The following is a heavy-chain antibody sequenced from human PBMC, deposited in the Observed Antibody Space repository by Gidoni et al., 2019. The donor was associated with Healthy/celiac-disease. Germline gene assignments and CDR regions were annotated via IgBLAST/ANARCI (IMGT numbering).Heavy chain of an antibody. J-gene: IGHJ4*02. D-gene: IGHD3-3*01. CDR2: INHSGSS. CDR1: GGSLSDSY. V-gene: IGHV4-34*01. Sequence: QVQLQQWGAGLLKPSETLSLTCAVYGGSLSDSYWSWIRQPPGKGLEWIGEINHSGSSNYNPSLKSRVTISVDTSKNRCSLSLSSVTAADTAVYYCVRGSRFWPYWGQGTLVTVSS. CDR3: VRGSRFWPY.